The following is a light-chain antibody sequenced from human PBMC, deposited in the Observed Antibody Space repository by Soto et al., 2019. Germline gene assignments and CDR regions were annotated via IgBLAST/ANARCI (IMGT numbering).Light chain of an antibody. Sequence: QLVLTQSSSASASLGSSVKLTCTLSSGHSSYNIAWHQQQPGKAPRYLMKVEGSGSYDKGSGVPDRFAGSSSGADRYLTISNLQFYDEADYFCETWDSNTRVYGTGTKVNVL. J-gene: IGLJ1*01. CDR2: VEGSGSY. V-gene: IGLV4-60*02. CDR3: ETWDSNTRV. CDR1: SGHSSYN.